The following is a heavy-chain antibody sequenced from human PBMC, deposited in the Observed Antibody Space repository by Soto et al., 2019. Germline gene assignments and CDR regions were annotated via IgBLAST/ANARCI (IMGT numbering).Heavy chain of an antibody. J-gene: IGHJ5*02. CDR3: AKVFSIIFYLHS. V-gene: IGHV4-61*08. Sequence: QVQLQESGPGLVKPSGTLSLTCSVSGDSVSSDAYYWTWIRQPPGKTLEWVGFILSSGGTSTNPSPRSRLSMSLDTARTQSSMRLPSVTAADPGVYFCAKVFSIIFYLHSWGRGAQVTVSS. CDR2: ILSSGGT. D-gene: IGHD3-3*02. CDR1: GDSVSSDAYY.